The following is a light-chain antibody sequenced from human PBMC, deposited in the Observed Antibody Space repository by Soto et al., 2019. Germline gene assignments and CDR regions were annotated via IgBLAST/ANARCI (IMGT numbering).Light chain of an antibody. Sequence: IQRTPSPATLSAPAGDGITITCRASQTISNWLAWYQQKPGKAPKLLIYDASILESGVPSRFSGSGSGTEFTLTISSLQPEDFATYYCQQSYSTPLFGQGTRLEIK. CDR3: QQSYSTPL. J-gene: IGKJ5*01. CDR2: DAS. V-gene: IGKV1-5*01. CDR1: QTISNW.